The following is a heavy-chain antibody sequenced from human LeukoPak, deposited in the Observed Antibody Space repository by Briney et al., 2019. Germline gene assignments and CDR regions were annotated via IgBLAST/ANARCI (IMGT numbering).Heavy chain of an antibody. CDR1: GFTFSSYA. J-gene: IGHJ6*02. V-gene: IGHV3-23*01. Sequence: GGSLRLSCAASGFTFSSYAMSWVRQAPGKGLEWVSAISGSGGSTYYADSVKGRFTISRDNSKNTLYLQMNSLRAEDTAVYYCAKGGSGYDYRTHYWYGMDVWGQGTTVTVSS. CDR2: ISGSGGST. D-gene: IGHD5-12*01. CDR3: AKGGSGYDYRTHYWYGMDV.